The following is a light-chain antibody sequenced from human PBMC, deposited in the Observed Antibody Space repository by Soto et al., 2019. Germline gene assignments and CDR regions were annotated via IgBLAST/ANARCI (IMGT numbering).Light chain of an antibody. CDR1: QSVSSSY. CDR3: QQYGSPPWT. J-gene: IGKJ1*01. Sequence: EIVLTQSPGTLSLSPGERATLSCRASQSVSSSYLAWYQQKPGQAPRLLIYGASSRATGIPDRFSGSGSGKDFTLTISRREPEDFAVYYCQQYGSPPWTFGQGTKVEIK. CDR2: GAS. V-gene: IGKV3-20*01.